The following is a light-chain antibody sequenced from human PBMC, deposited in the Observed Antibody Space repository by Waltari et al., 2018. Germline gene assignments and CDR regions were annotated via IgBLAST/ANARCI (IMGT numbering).Light chain of an antibody. V-gene: IGLV2-11*01. CDR2: GVT. Sequence: QSALTQPRSLSGSPGQSVTISCTGTVRDFTASDHVSWYQQHPGTAPKLITYGVTERHAGVPHRFSGSKSGDTASLTISGLQADDAADYYCCSYAGSYTWVFGGGTKLTVL. CDR3: CSYAGSYTWV. J-gene: IGLJ3*02. CDR1: VRDFTASDH.